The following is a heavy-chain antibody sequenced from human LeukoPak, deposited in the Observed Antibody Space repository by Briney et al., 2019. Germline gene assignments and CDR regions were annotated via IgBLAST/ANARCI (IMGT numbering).Heavy chain of an antibody. J-gene: IGHJ4*02. Sequence: PGGSLRLSCAASGFTFSSYAMSWVRQAPGKGLKWVSAISGSGGSTYYADSVKGRFTISRDNSKNTLYLQMNSLRAEDTAVYYCAKVRSRLLWFGEEDYWGQGTLVTVSS. D-gene: IGHD3-10*01. V-gene: IGHV3-23*01. CDR3: AKVRSRLLWFGEEDY. CDR1: GFTFSSYA. CDR2: ISGSGGST.